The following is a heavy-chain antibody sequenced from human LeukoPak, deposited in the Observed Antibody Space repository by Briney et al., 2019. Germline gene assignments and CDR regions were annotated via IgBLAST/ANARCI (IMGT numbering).Heavy chain of an antibody. Sequence: SVKVSCKASGGTFSSYTISWVRQATGQGLEWMGRIIPILGIANYAQKFQGRVTITADKSTSTAYMELSSLRSEDTAVYYCARVSGYSYQPFDYWGQGTLVTVSS. CDR1: GGTFSSYT. V-gene: IGHV1-69*02. CDR3: ARVSGYSYQPFDY. CDR2: IIPILGIA. J-gene: IGHJ4*02. D-gene: IGHD5-18*01.